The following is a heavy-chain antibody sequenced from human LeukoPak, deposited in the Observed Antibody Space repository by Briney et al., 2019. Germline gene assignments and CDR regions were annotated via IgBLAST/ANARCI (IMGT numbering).Heavy chain of an antibody. CDR3: AELGITMIGGV. J-gene: IGHJ6*04. V-gene: IGHV3-23*01. D-gene: IGHD3-10*02. Sequence: GGSLRLSCAASGFTFSKYGMSWVRQAPGKGLEGGAVISGSGGTTYYADSVKGRFTLSRDNAKNSLYLQMNSLRAEDTAVYYCAELGITMIGGVWGKGTTVTISS. CDR2: ISGSGGTT. CDR1: GFTFSKYG.